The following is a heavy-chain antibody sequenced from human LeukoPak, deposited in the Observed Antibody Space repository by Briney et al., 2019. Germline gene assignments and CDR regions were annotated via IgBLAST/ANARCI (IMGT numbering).Heavy chain of an antibody. V-gene: IGHV1-8*02. J-gene: IGHJ6*02. D-gene: IGHD3-10*01. CDR3: ARVPSGSYYERRYGMDV. Sequence: GASVKVSCKASGYTFTSYYMHWVRQATGQGLEWMGWMNPNSGNTGYAQKFRGRVTMTRNTSISAAFMEVSSLRSEDTAVYYCARVPSGSYYERRYGMDVWGQGTTVTVSS. CDR1: GYTFTSYY. CDR2: MNPNSGNT.